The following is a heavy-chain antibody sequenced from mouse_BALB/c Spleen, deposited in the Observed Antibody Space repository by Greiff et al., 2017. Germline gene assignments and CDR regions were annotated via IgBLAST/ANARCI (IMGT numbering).Heavy chain of an antibody. CDR2: ISSGGSYT. J-gene: IGHJ4*01. V-gene: IGHV5-6-4*01. CDR1: GFTFSSYT. Sequence: EVKLMESGGGLVKPGGSLKLSCAASGFTFSSYTMSWVRQTPEKRLEWVATISSGGSYTYYPDSVKGRFTISRDNAKNTLYLQMSSLKSEDTAMYYCTGGEDYGYPYAIDYWGQGTSGTVSS. CDR3: TGGEDYGYPYAIDY. D-gene: IGHD2-2*01.